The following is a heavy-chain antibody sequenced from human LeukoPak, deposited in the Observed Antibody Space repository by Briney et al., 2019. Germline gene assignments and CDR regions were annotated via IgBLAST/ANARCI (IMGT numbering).Heavy chain of an antibody. CDR1: GFILSGYF. J-gene: IGHJ4*02. V-gene: IGHV3-7*01. Sequence: GGSLRLSCAASGFILSGYFMSWVRQAPGKGLEWVASIKHDGSEEYYVDSVRGRFTISRDNTKSSLYLQMSSLRAEDTAVYYCAKDPTPLEWGVVTHHLDYWGQGTLVTVSS. CDR2: IKHDGSEE. D-gene: IGHD3-3*01. CDR3: AKDPTPLEWGVVTHHLDY.